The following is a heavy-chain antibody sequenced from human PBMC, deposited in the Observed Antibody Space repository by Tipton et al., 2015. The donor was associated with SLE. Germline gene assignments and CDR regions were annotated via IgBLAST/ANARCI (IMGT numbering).Heavy chain of an antibody. CDR3: ARGPLYGLDI. D-gene: IGHD3-10*01. Sequence: TLSLTCTVSGGSITNWGHFWGWIRQPPGKGLEWIGEIYHSGSTNYNPSLKSRVTISVDTSKNQFSLKLSSVTAADTAIYYCARGPLYGLDIWGHGTPVTVSS. CDR1: GGSITNWGHF. CDR2: IYHSGST. J-gene: IGHJ3*02. V-gene: IGHV4-39*07.